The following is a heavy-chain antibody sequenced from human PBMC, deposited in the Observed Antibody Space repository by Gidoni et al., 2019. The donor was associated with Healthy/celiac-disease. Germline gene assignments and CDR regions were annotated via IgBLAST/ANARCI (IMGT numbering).Heavy chain of an antibody. CDR3: AKGGIVGAPADAFDI. V-gene: IGHV3-9*01. D-gene: IGHD1-26*01. CDR1: GFTFDDYA. J-gene: IGHJ3*02. Sequence: EVQLVESGGGLVQPGRSLRLSCAASGFTFDDYAMHWVRQAPGKGLEWVSGISWNSGSIGYADSVKGRFTISRDNAKNSLYLQMNSLRAEDTALYYCAKGGIVGAPADAFDIWGQGTMVTVSS. CDR2: ISWNSGSI.